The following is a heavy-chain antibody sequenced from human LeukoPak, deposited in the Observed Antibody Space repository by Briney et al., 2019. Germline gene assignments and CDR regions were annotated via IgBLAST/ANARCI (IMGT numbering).Heavy chain of an antibody. CDR2: IHHTGST. CDR3: ARELRDFYWFEV. Sequence: KPSETPSLTCAVYGGSFSGYYWSWIRQYPGEGLEWIGYIHHTGSTYYKPSLQSRVTISVDTSKNQFSLWLTAVTAADTAVYYCARELRDFYWFEVWGQGTPVTVSS. J-gene: IGHJ5*02. V-gene: IGHV4-34*09. D-gene: IGHD4-17*01. CDR1: GGSFSGYY.